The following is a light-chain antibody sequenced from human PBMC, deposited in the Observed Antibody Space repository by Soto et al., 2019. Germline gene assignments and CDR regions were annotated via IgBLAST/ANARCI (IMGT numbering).Light chain of an antibody. V-gene: IGKV2-28*01. J-gene: IGKJ2*01. CDR2: LGS. Sequence: DIVMTQSPLSLPVTPGEPASISCRSSQSLLHSNGYNYLDWYLQKPGQSPQLLIYLGSNRASGVPDRFSGSGSGTDFTLKISRVEAEDVGVYYCMQALQRNTFGRGTKLEIK. CDR3: MQALQRNT. CDR1: QSLLHSNGYNY.